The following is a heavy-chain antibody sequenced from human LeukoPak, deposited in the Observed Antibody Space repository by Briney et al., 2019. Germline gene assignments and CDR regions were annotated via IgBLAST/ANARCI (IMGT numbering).Heavy chain of an antibody. J-gene: IGHJ4*02. CDR2: MLTSGST. Sequence: SETLSLTCTVSSGSISSDSYYWNWIRQPAGKGLEWIGRMLTSGSTEYNPSLKSRVTISVDTSKNQFSLKLTTVTAADTAVYYCASGVNYYDSSGYAYYFDYWGQGTLVTVSS. CDR3: ASGVNYYDSSGYAYYFDY. CDR1: SGSISSDSYY. V-gene: IGHV4-61*02. D-gene: IGHD3-22*01.